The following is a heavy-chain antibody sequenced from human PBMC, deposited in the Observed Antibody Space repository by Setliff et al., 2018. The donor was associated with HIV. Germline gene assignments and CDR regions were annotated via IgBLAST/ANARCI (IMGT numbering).Heavy chain of an antibody. CDR2: ISASGGST. CDR3: SRGRNRNYVVYGMDV. V-gene: IGHV3-23*01. D-gene: IGHD1-7*01. Sequence: GSLRLSCAASGFTFSNYAMSWVRQAPGKGLEWVSIISASGGSTYYADSVKGRFTISRDKSKNTLYLQMNSLRAEDTAFYYCSRGRNRNYVVYGMDVWGQGTTVTVSS. J-gene: IGHJ6*02. CDR1: GFTFSNYA.